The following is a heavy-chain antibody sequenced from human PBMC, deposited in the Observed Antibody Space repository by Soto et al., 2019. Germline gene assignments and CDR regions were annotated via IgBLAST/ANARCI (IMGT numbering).Heavy chain of an antibody. Sequence: QVQLQQWGAGLLKPSETLSLTCAVYGGSFSVYYWSWVRQPPGKGLEWMGEINHSGSTNYNPSLKSRVTLSVDTSKNQFSLKLNSVTAADTAVYYCARRLCSGGTCAVDYWGQGNLVTVSS. CDR2: INHSGST. V-gene: IGHV4-34*02. CDR3: ARRLCSGGTCAVDY. D-gene: IGHD2-15*01. CDR1: GGSFSVYY. J-gene: IGHJ4*02.